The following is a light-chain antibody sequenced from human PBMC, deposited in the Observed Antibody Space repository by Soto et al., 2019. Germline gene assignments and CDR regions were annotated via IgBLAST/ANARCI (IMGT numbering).Light chain of an antibody. Sequence: EIVMTQSPATLSVSPGERATLSCRASQGVSNNLAWYQQKPGQAPSLLIYGASTRATRVPARCSGSGSGTEFTLTINSLQSEDFAVYYCQHYNNWPPWTFGRGTKVEIK. CDR1: QGVSNN. V-gene: IGKV3-15*01. J-gene: IGKJ1*01. CDR3: QHYNNWPPWT. CDR2: GAS.